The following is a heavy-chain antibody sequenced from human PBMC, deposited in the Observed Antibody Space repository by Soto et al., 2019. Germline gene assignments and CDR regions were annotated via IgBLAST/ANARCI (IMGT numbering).Heavy chain of an antibody. CDR3: ARDTGYTFGLLTY. J-gene: IGHJ4*02. CDR2: MNAGVGNT. Sequence: GASVKVSCKASGYTFTDYALHCVRQAPGQRLEWMGWMNAGVGNTLYSQKFQGRITITRDTSASTAYMELNSLKSEDTAIYYCARDTGYTFGLLTYWGPGTLVTVSS. D-gene: IGHD5-18*01. V-gene: IGHV1-3*01. CDR1: GYTFTDYA.